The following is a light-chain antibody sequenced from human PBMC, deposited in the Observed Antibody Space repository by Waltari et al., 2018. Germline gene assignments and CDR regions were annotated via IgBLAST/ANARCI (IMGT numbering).Light chain of an antibody. CDR1: KLGDKY. Sequence: SYELTQPPSVSVSPGQTATITCSGDKLGDKYACWYHQTPGQSPVLVIYQDSKRPSGISDRLCGSNAGKTATLTISGTQAMDEADYYWQAWDSSTAVFGTGTKVT. V-gene: IGLV3-1*01. CDR2: QDS. J-gene: IGLJ1*01. CDR3: QAWDSSTAV.